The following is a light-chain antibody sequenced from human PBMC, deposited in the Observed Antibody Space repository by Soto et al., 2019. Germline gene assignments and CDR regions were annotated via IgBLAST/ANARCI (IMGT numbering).Light chain of an antibody. J-gene: IGKJ2*01. CDR3: MQALQAPYT. CDR1: QSLLHSNGYNY. CDR2: LGS. Sequence: DIVMTQSPLSLPVTPGEPASISCGSSQSLLHSNGYNYLDWYLQKPGQSPQLLIYLGSNRASGVPDRFSGSGSGTNFTLKISRVEADDVGLYYCMQALQAPYTFGQGTKLDIK. V-gene: IGKV2-28*01.